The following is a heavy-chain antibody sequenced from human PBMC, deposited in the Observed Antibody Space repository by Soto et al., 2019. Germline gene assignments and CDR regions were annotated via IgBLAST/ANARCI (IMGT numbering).Heavy chain of an antibody. CDR1: GGSISSSSYY. CDR3: ARRYSSSWATFDY. CDR2: IYYSGST. D-gene: IGHD6-13*01. Sequence: SETLSLTCTVSGGSISSSSYYWGWIRQPPGKGLEWIGSIYYSGSTYYNPSLKSRVTISVDTSKNQFSLKLSPVTAADTAVYYCARRYSSSWATFDYWGQGTLVTVSS. V-gene: IGHV4-39*01. J-gene: IGHJ4*02.